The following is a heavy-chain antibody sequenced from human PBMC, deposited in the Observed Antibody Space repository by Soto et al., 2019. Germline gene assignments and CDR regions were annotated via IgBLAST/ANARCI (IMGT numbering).Heavy chain of an antibody. V-gene: IGHV3-30*18. CDR2: ISYDGSNK. D-gene: IGHD3-3*01. CDR3: AKDRDYDFWSGYGRQDGMDV. CDR1: GLTFSSYG. J-gene: IGHJ6*02. Sequence: GGSLRLSCAASGLTFSSYGMHWVRQAPGKGLEWVAVISYDGSNKYYADSVKGRFTISRDNSKNTLYLQMNSLRAEDTAVYYCAKDRDYDFWSGYGRQDGMDVWGQGTTVTVSS.